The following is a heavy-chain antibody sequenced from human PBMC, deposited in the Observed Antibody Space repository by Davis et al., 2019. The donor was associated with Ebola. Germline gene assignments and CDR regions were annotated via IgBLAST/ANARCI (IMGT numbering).Heavy chain of an antibody. J-gene: IGHJ4*02. CDR2: INHSGSI. V-gene: IGHV4-39*07. CDR3: PRARGWNRSLDY. D-gene: IGHD6-19*01. CDR1: GGSISSSTHH. Sequence: PSETLSLTCTVSGGSISSSTHHWVWIRQPPGKGLEWIGEINHSGSINYNPSLKSRVTISVDTSKNQFSLKLSSVTAADTAVYFCPRARGWNRSLDYWGQGTLVTVSS.